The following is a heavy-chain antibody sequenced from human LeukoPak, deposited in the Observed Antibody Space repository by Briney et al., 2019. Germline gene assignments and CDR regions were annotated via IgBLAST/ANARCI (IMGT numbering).Heavy chain of an antibody. Sequence: GGSLRLSCAASGFTFSGSALHWVRQASGKGLEWVGRIRSTANGYATAYAASVKGRFTISRDNAKNTLYLQMNSLRAEDTAVYYCARDPSVSSGWYSTFDYWGQGTLVTVSS. CDR3: ARDPSVSSGWYSTFDY. J-gene: IGHJ4*02. V-gene: IGHV3-73*01. D-gene: IGHD6-19*01. CDR2: IRSTANGYAT. CDR1: GFTFSGSA.